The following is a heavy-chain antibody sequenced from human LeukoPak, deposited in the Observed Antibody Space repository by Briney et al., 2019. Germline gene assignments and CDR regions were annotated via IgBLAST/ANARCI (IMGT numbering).Heavy chain of an antibody. CDR3: ARIVVVPAYYYYGMDV. J-gene: IGHJ6*02. CDR1: GGSISSGGYY. D-gene: IGHD2-2*01. CDR2: IYYSGST. Sequence: SETLSLTCTVSGGSISSGGYYWSWIRQHPGKGLEWIGYIYYSGSTYYNPSLKSRVTISVDTSKNQFSLKLSSVTAADTAVYYCARIVVVPAYYYYGMDVWGQGTTVTVSS. V-gene: IGHV4-31*03.